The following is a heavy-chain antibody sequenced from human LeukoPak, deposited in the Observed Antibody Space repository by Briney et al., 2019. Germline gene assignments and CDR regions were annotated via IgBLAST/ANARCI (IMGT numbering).Heavy chain of an antibody. CDR2: IKEDGRQK. CDR3: ASGFLDDCWSGHF. D-gene: IGHD3-3*01. Sequence: PGGSLRLSCEASGFTFSTHWMSWVRQAPGKGLEWVANIKEDGRQKYYVDSVKGRFTISRDNARKSLYLQMNSLRAEDTAVYYCASGFLDDCWSGHFWGQGTLVTVSS. V-gene: IGHV3-7*01. J-gene: IGHJ4*02. CDR1: GFTFSTHW.